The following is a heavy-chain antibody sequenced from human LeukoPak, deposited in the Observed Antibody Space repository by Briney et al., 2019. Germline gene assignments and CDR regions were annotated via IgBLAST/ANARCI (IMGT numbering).Heavy chain of an antibody. J-gene: IGHJ4*02. CDR1: GFTFGSHA. CDR3: GKTTVGYSSGQKPAWPVDY. V-gene: IGHV3-23*01. D-gene: IGHD5-18*01. Sequence: GSLRLSCEASGFTFGSHAMYWVRQAPGKGLEWVAGIFVSGGSPHYADPVKGRFTISRDNSRNRVYLQINSLRAEDTAVYYCGKTTVGYSSGQKPAWPVDYWGQGTLVTVSS. CDR2: IFVSGGSP.